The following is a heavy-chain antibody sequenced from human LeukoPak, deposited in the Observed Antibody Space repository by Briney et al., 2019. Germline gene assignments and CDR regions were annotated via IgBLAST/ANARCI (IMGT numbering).Heavy chain of an antibody. D-gene: IGHD6-6*01. CDR1: GFTFSSYS. V-gene: IGHV3-21*01. J-gene: IGHJ6*03. CDR2: ISSSSSYI. CDR3: ARDNPARPLNYYYMDV. Sequence: PGGSLRLSCAASGFTFSSYSMTWVRQAPGKGLEWVSSISSSSSYIYYADSVKGRFTISRDNAKNSLYLQMNSLRAEDTAVYYCARDNPARPLNYYYMDVWGKGTTVTVSS.